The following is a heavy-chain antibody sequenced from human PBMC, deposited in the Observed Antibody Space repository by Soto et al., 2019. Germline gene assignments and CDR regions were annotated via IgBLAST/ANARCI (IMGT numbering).Heavy chain of an antibody. J-gene: IGHJ4*02. D-gene: IGHD6-19*01. CDR3: ARLRGSGWYAY. CDR1: GYSFTSYW. CDR2: IDPRDSYT. Sequence: GESLKISCKGSGYSFTSYWISWVRQMPGKGLEWVGRIDPRDSYTNYSPSFQGNVTISADKSISTAYLQWSSLKASDNAMDYCARLRGSGWYAYWGQGTLVTVSS. V-gene: IGHV5-10-1*01.